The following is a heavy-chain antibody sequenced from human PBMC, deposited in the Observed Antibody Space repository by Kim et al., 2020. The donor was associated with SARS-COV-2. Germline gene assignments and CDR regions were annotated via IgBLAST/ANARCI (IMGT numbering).Heavy chain of an antibody. CDR2: ISGSGGST. Sequence: GGSLRLSCAASGFTFSSYAMSWVRQAPGKGLEWVSAISGSGGSTYYADSVKGRFTISRDNSKNTLYLQMNSLRAEDTAVYYCAKEGGNGITMVTSLFPAGYYGMDVWGQGTTVTVSS. CDR1: GFTFSSYA. D-gene: IGHD3-10*01. J-gene: IGHJ6*02. V-gene: IGHV3-23*01. CDR3: AKEGGNGITMVTSLFPAGYYGMDV.